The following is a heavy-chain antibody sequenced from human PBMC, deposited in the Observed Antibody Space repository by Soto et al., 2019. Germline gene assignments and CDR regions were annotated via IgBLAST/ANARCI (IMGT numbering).Heavy chain of an antibody. V-gene: IGHV1-69*13. Sequence: SVKVSCKASGVTFSSYAISWVRQAPGQGLEWMGGIIPIFGTANYAQKFQGRVTITADESTSTAYMELSSLRSEDTAVYYCAREKMRYYYDSSGYSGYFDYWGQGTLVTVSS. J-gene: IGHJ4*02. CDR2: IIPIFGTA. D-gene: IGHD3-22*01. CDR1: GVTFSSYA. CDR3: AREKMRYYYDSSGYSGYFDY.